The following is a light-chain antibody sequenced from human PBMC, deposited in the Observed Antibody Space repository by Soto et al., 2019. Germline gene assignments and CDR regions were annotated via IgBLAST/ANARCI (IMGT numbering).Light chain of an antibody. Sequence: EVVMTQSPASLSVSPRQGVTRSCMASLGIGDTLAWYQHKPGQTPRLLIYDTSTRATGVPARFSGSRSGPEFTLTINRLQSEDFAIYYCQPCTNWPLTFGGGTKVDIK. CDR2: DTS. CDR1: LGIGDT. V-gene: IGKV3-15*01. J-gene: IGKJ4*01. CDR3: QPCTNWPLT.